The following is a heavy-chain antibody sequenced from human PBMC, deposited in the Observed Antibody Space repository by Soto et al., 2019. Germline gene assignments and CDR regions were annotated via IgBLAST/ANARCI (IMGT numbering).Heavy chain of an antibody. CDR2: ISYDGSNK. D-gene: IGHD3-3*01. CDR3: AKVAQGNLGSIDYDFWSGYRNDLDY. Sequence: QVQLVESGGGVVQPGRSLRLSCAASGFTFSSYGMHWVRQAPGKGLEWVAVISYDGSNKYYADSVKGRFTISRDNSKNTLYLQMNSLRAEDTAVYYCAKVAQGNLGSIDYDFWSGYRNDLDYWGQGTLVTVSS. CDR1: GFTFSSYG. J-gene: IGHJ4*02. V-gene: IGHV3-30*18.